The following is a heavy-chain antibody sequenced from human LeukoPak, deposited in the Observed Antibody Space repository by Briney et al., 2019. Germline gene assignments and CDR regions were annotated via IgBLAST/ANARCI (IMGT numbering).Heavy chain of an antibody. CDR1: GGSISSYY. Sequence: SENLSLTCTVSGGSISSYYWSWIRHPPGKGLEWIGYIYYSGSTNYNPSLKRRVTISVDTSKNQFSLKLSSVTAADTAVYYCARGGRFDYGDYWGQGTLVTVSS. V-gene: IGHV4-59*01. D-gene: IGHD1-26*01. CDR3: ARGGRFDYGDY. J-gene: IGHJ4*02. CDR2: IYYSGST.